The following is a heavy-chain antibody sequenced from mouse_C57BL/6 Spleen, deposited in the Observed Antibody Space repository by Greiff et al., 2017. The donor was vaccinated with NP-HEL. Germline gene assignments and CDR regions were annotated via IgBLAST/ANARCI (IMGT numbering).Heavy chain of an antibody. CDR2: ISYDGSN. Sequence: VQLKESGPGLVKPSQSLSLTCSVTGYSITSGYYWNWIRQFPGNKLEWMGYISYDGSNNYNPSLKNRISITRDTSKNQFFLKLNSVTTEDTATYYCARGGNYYGSSLDAMDYWGQGTSVTVSS. V-gene: IGHV3-6*01. D-gene: IGHD1-1*01. CDR3: ARGGNYYGSSLDAMDY. CDR1: GYSITSGYY. J-gene: IGHJ4*01.